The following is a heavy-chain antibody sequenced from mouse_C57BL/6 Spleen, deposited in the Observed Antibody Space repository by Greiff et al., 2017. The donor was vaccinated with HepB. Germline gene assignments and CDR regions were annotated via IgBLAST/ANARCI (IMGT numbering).Heavy chain of an antibody. CDR1: GYTFTSYD. Sequence: QVQLKESGPELVKPGASVKLSCKASGYTFTSYDINWVKQRPGQGLEWIGWIYPRDGSTKYNEKFKGKATLTVDTSSSTAYMELHSLTSEDSAVYFWARRGYYYGSRNYAMDYWGQGTSVTVSS. J-gene: IGHJ4*01. V-gene: IGHV1-85*01. D-gene: IGHD1-1*01. CDR3: ARRGYYYGSRNYAMDY. CDR2: IYPRDGST.